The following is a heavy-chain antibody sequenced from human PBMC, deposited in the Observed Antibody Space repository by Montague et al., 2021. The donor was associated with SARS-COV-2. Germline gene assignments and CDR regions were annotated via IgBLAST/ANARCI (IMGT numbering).Heavy chain of an antibody. CDR2: ISHSADT. D-gene: IGHD3-10*01. Sequence: ETLSLTCAVSGGSLSTPHYWSWVRQPPGKGLEWIGEISHSADTNYNPSINSRVSMSMDTSNNQFSLRLDSVTAADTAVYYWARDRRVDRARGTGAWIGPWGQGTLVTVSS. CDR3: ARDRRVDRARGTGAWIGP. J-gene: IGHJ5*02. CDR1: GGSLSTPHY. V-gene: IGHV4/OR15-8*02.